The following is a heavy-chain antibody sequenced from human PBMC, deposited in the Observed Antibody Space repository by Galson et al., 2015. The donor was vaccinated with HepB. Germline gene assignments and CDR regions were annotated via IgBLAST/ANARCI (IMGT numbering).Heavy chain of an antibody. CDR3: ARSGVRGVIVANLDY. V-gene: IGHV3-23*01. CDR2: ISGSDGST. CDR1: GFTFSTYG. D-gene: IGHD3-10*02. Sequence: SLRLSCAASGFTFSTYGMSWVRQAPGKGLECVSSISGSDGSTLYADSVKGRFTISRDNSKNTLSLQMNSLRAEDTAVYFCARSGVRGVIVANLDYWGQGALVTVSS. J-gene: IGHJ4*02.